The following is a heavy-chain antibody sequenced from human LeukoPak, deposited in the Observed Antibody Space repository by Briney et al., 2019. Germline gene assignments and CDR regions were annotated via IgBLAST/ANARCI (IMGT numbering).Heavy chain of an antibody. J-gene: IGHJ4*02. CDR3: GGSERVVVAATPY. Sequence: GCSLSLSCPASGFTFTIYTMNWVRQAPGKGLEWVSSISSSSTYTYYADSVKGRFTISRDNAKNSLFLQMNSLRADDTAVYYWGGSERVVVAATPYGGQGTLVTVSS. D-gene: IGHD2-15*01. CDR1: GFTFTIYT. V-gene: IGHV3-21*01. CDR2: ISSSSTYT.